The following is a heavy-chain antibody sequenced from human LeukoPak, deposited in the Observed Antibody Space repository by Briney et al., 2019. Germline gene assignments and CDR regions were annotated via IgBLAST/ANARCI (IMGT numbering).Heavy chain of an antibody. CDR1: GFTFSSYN. CDR2: ISSSSYI. D-gene: IGHD3-16*02. V-gene: IGHV3-21*01. Sequence: VGSLRLSCAASGFTFSSYNMNWVRQAPGQGLEWVSSISSSSYIYYADSVKGRFTISRDNAKNSLSLQMNSLRAEDTALYYCARDLLGYNFYYMDVWGKGTTVTVSS. CDR3: ARDLLGYNFYYMDV. J-gene: IGHJ6*03.